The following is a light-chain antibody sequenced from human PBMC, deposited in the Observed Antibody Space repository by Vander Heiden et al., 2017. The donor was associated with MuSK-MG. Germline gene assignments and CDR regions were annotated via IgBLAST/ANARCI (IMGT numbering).Light chain of an antibody. Sequence: DIQMTQSPSSLSASVGDRVTITCQASQDISNYLNWYQQKPGKAPKLLIYDASNLERGVPSRFSGSGSGTDFTFTISSLQPEDIATYYCQQNDSLPRTFGQGTKLEIK. CDR1: QDISNY. CDR2: DAS. J-gene: IGKJ2*01. V-gene: IGKV1-33*01. CDR3: QQNDSLPRT.